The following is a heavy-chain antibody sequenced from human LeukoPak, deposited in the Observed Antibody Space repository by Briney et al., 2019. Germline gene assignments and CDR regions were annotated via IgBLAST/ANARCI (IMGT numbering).Heavy chain of an antibody. D-gene: IGHD5-24*01. Sequence: ASGKVSCKASGYTFTSYDINWVRQATGQGLEWMGWMNPNSGNTGYAQKFQGRVTMTRNTSISTAYMELSSLRSEDTAVYYCARGRDGYNYYYYYYMDVWGKGTTVTVSS. V-gene: IGHV1-8*01. CDR3: ARGRDGYNYYYYYYMDV. J-gene: IGHJ6*03. CDR1: GYTFTSYD. CDR2: MNPNSGNT.